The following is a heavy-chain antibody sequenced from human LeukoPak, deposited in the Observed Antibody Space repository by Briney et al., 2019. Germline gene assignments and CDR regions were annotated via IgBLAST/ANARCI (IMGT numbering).Heavy chain of an antibody. CDR2: INPNSGGT. J-gene: IGHJ4*02. V-gene: IGHV1-2*06. CDR1: GYTFTGYY. CDR3: AGAFRYCSGGSCYRNWGNFDY. Sequence: ASVKVSCKASGYTFTGYYMHWVRQAPGQGLEWMGRINPNSGGTNYAQKFQGRVTMTRDTSISTAYMELSRLRSDDTAVYYCAGAFRYCSGGSCYRNWGNFDYWGQGTLVTVSS. D-gene: IGHD2-15*01.